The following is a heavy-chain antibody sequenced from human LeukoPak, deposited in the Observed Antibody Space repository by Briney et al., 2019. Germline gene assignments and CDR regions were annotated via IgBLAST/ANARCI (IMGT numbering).Heavy chain of an antibody. CDR1: GFTFSSYS. CDR2: ISSSSSTI. V-gene: IGHV3-48*01. J-gene: IGHJ4*02. D-gene: IGHD1-7*01. Sequence: GGSLRLSCAASGFTFSSYSMNWVRQAPGKGLEWVSYISSSSSTIYYADSVKGRFTISRDNAKNSLYLQMNSLRAEDTAVYYCARDVPGTTVASRPFDYWGQGTLVTVSS. CDR3: ARDVPGTTVASRPFDY.